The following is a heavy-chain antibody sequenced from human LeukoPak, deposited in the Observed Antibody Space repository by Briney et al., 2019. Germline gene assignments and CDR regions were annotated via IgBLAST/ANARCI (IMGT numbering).Heavy chain of an antibody. CDR2: TAHDGSNR. J-gene: IGHJ4*02. CDR1: GFIFSSSG. Sequence: PGGSLRLSCAASGFIFSSSGMHWVRQAPGKGLEWVAVTAHDGSNRYYADSVKGRFTISRDNSKNTLYLQMNSLRAEDTAVYYCAKDPDIVVVPAPYWGQGTLVTVSS. CDR3: AKDPDIVVVPAPY. V-gene: IGHV3-30*18. D-gene: IGHD2-2*01.